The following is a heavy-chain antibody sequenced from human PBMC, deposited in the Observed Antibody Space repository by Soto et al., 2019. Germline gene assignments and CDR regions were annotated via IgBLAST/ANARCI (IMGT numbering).Heavy chain of an antibody. D-gene: IGHD2-21*02. V-gene: IGHV3-30-3*01. CDR3: ARDIVVVTASPLDYYGMDV. CDR2: ISYDGSNK. CDR1: GFTFSSYA. J-gene: IGHJ6*02. Sequence: GGSLRLSCAASGFTFSSYAMHWVRQAPGKGLEWVAVISYDGSNKYYADSVKGRFTISRDNSKNTLYLQMNSLRAEDTAVYYCARDIVVVTASPLDYYGMDVWGQGTTVTVCS.